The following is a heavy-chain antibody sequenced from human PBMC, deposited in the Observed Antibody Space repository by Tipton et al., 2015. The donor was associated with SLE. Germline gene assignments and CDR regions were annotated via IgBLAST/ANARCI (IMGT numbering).Heavy chain of an antibody. D-gene: IGHD3-10*01. CDR1: GFAVNSNY. CDR2: ISSSSSYI. J-gene: IGHJ5*01. Sequence: SLRLSCAASGFAVNSNYVSWVRQVPGRGLEWVSSISSSSSYIHYADSVKGRFTISRDNAKNSLYLQMNSLRAEDTAVYYCARDGYGSAWFDSWGQGTLVTVSS. V-gene: IGHV3-21*03. CDR3: ARDGYGSAWFDS.